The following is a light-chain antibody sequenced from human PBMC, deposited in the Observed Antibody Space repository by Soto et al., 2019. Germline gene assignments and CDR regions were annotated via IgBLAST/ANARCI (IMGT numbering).Light chain of an antibody. V-gene: IGLV2-14*03. CDR1: SSDVGAYNY. CDR3: SSYTSSSTVV. Sequence: QSVLTQPASVSGSPGQSVTISCSGSSSDVGAYNYVSWYQRHPGKAPKLMIYDVTNRPSGVSNRFSGSKSGNTASLTISGLQEEDEADYYCSSYTSSSTVVFGGGTKLTVL. CDR2: DVT. J-gene: IGLJ3*02.